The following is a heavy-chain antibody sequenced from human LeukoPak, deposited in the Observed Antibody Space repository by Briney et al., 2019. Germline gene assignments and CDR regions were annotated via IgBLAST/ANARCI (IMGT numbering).Heavy chain of an antibody. CDR1: GGSISSGDYY. CDR3: AALLGYCSSTGCYSTFDY. V-gene: IGHV4-30-4*08. J-gene: IGHJ4*02. Sequence: SQTLSLTCTVSGGSISSGDYYWSWIRQPPGKGLEWIGYIYYTGSTYYNPSLKSRITISLDTSKNQFSLKLSSVTAADTAVYYCAALLGYCSSTGCYSTFDYWGQGTPVTVSS. CDR2: IYYTGST. D-gene: IGHD2-2*01.